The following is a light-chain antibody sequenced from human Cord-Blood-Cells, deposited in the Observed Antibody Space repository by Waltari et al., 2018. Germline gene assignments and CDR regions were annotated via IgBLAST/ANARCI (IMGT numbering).Light chain of an antibody. V-gene: IGKV3-15*01. CDR2: GAS. Sequence: ELVMTQSPAPLSVSPGEGAPLSCRASQSVSSNLAWYQQKPGQAPRLLIYGASTRATGIPARFSGSGSGTEFTLTISSLQSEDFAVYYCQQYNNWPPWTFGQGTKVEIK. CDR3: QQYNNWPPWT. J-gene: IGKJ1*01. CDR1: QSVSSN.